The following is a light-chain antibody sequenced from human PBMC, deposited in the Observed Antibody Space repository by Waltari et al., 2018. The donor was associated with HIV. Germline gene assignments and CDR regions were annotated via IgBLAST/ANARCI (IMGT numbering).Light chain of an antibody. CDR3: QNYNSAPPT. Sequence: DIQMTQPPSSLSASVGDRVTITCRACQAISNNLAWYQQKPGKVPKLLIYGASTLQSGVPSRFSGSGSGTDFTLTISSLQPDDVATYYCQNYNSAPPTFGQGTRLDIK. V-gene: IGKV1-27*01. CDR2: GAS. J-gene: IGKJ5*01. CDR1: QAISNN.